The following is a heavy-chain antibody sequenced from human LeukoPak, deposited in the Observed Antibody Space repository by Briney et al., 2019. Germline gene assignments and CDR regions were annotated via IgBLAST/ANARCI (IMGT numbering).Heavy chain of an antibody. J-gene: IGHJ4*02. CDR2: ISHSGST. CDR3: ASGWLLPFDY. V-gene: IGHV4-4*02. CDR1: GGSLTTNNW. Sequence: PSGTLSLTCAVSGGSLTTNNWWSWVRQPPGKGLEWIGEISHSGSTNYNPSLKSRVTISVDKSKNQFSLNLSSVTAADTAVYYCASGWLLPFDYWGQGTLVTVSS. D-gene: IGHD3-22*01.